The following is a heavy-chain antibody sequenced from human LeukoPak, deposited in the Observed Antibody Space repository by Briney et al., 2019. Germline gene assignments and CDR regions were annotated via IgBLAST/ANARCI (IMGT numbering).Heavy chain of an antibody. J-gene: IGHJ3*02. CDR2: MNPNSGNT. Sequence: ASVKVSCKASGYTFTSYDINWVRQATGQGLEWMGWMNPNSGNTGYAQKFQGRVTITRNTSISTAYMELSSLRSEDTAVYYCAREKEGGYYDSSGYSDAFDIWGQGTMVTVSS. CDR1: GYTFTSYD. CDR3: AREKEGGYYDSSGYSDAFDI. D-gene: IGHD3-22*01. V-gene: IGHV1-8*03.